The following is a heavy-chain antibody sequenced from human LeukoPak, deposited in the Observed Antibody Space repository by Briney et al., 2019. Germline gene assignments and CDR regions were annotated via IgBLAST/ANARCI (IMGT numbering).Heavy chain of an antibody. CDR2: IYTSGST. CDR3: ARDLGDYSFAY. CDR1: GGSISSGGYY. V-gene: IGHV4-61*02. D-gene: IGHD2-21*02. J-gene: IGHJ4*02. Sequence: PSETLSLTCAVSGGSISSGGYYWNWIRQPAGKGLEWIGRIYTSGSTNYNPSLKSRVTMSVDTSKNQFSLKLSSVTAADTAVYYCARDLGDYSFAYWGQGTLVTVSS.